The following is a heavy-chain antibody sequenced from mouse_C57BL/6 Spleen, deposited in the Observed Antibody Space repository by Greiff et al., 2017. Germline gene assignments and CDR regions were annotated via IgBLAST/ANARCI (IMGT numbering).Heavy chain of an antibody. J-gene: IGHJ2*01. CDR3: ARDDGYYLYYFDY. V-gene: IGHV1-50*01. CDR2: IDPSDSYT. Sequence: VQLQQPGAELVKPGASVKLSCKASGYTFTSYWMQWVKQRPGQGLEWIREIDPSDSYTNYNQKFKGKATLTVDTSSSTAYMQLSSLTSEDSAVYYCARDDGYYLYYFDYWGQGTTLTVSS. D-gene: IGHD2-3*01. CDR1: GYTFTSYW.